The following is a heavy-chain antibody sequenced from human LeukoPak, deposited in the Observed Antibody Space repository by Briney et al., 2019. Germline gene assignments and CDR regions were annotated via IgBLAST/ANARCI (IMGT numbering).Heavy chain of an antibody. CDR2: IYSGGST. J-gene: IGHJ4*02. V-gene: IGHV3-53*01. Sequence: GSLRLSCAASGFTVSSNYMSWVRHAPGKGLEWVSVIYSGGSTYYADSVKGRFTISRDNSKNTLYLQMNSLRAEDAAVYYCARDLSGEVDYWGQGTLVTVSS. CDR1: GFTVSSNY. CDR3: ARDLSGEVDY. D-gene: IGHD1-14*01.